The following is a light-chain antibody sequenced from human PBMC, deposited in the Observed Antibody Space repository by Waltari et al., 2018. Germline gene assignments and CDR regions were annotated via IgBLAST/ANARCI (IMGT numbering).Light chain of an antibody. CDR1: ALPTKY. J-gene: IGLJ3*02. CDR3: YSADGSGDLGV. CDR2: DDD. Sequence: YELTQPPSVSVSPGQTARITCSGAALPTKYAFWYQQKSGQAPVLVIYDDDKRPSGIPERLSGSSSGSMATLTITGAQVGDEADYYCYSADGSGDLGVFGGGTKVTVL. V-gene: IGLV3-10*01.